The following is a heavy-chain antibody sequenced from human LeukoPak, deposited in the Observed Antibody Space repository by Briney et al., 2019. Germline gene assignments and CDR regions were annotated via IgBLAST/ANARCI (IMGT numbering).Heavy chain of an antibody. D-gene: IGHD1-7*01. CDR3: ANRNWNYANFDY. CDR2: ISGSGGST. V-gene: IGHV3-23*01. CDR1: GFTFNSYA. J-gene: IGHJ4*02. Sequence: PGGSLRLSGAASGFTFNSYAMIWLGQAPGKGLEWVSVISGSGGSTYYADSVKGRFTISRDNSKNTLYLQMNSLRAEDTAVYYCANRNWNYANFDYWGQGTLVTVSS.